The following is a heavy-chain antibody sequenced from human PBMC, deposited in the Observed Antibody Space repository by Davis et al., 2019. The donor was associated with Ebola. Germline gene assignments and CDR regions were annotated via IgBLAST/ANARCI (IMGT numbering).Heavy chain of an antibody. J-gene: IGHJ4*02. V-gene: IGHV3-72*01. CDR2: SRNRENHYST. Sequence: GGSLRLSCTASGFTFGDYAMSWVRQAPGKGLEWVGLSRNRENHYSTEYAASVRGRFTISRDDSKDSLDLQMNSLRIEDTAVYYCVTENWYRFESWGQGTLVTVSS. CDR1: GFTFGDYA. D-gene: IGHD1/OR15-1a*01. CDR3: VTENWYRFES.